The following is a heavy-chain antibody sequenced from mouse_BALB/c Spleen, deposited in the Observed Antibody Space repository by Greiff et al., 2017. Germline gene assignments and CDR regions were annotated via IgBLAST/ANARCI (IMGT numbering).Heavy chain of an antibody. Sequence: VQGVESGPGLVAPSQSLSITCTVSGFSLTSYGVHWVRQPPGKGLEWLGVIWAGGSTNYNSALMSRLSISKDNSKSQVFLKMNSLQTDDTAMYYCARDRAKYGKLGDAMDYWGQGTSVTVSS. CDR3: ARDRAKYGKLGDAMDY. CDR1: GFSLTSYG. CDR2: IWAGGST. J-gene: IGHJ4*01. D-gene: IGHD2-10*02. V-gene: IGHV2-9*02.